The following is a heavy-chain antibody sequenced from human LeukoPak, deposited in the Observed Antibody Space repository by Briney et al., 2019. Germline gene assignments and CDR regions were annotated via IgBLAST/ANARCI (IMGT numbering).Heavy chain of an antibody. CDR3: ASLAVAGTIYLQD. CDR2: IYSGGST. J-gene: IGHJ1*01. D-gene: IGHD6-19*01. Sequence: GGSLRLSCAASGFTVSSNYMSWVRQAPGKGLEWVSVIYSGGSTYYADSVKGRFTLSRDNSKNTLYLQMNSLRAEDTAVYYCASLAVAGTIYLQDWGQGTLVTVSS. CDR1: GFTVSSNY. V-gene: IGHV3-66*01.